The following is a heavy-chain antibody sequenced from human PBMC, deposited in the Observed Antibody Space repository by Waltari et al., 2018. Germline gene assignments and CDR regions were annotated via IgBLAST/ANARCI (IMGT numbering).Heavy chain of an antibody. Sequence: EVHLVESGGGLVHPGDSVRLSCAASWFIVSNNYMSWVRQPPGKGLEWVSVIYRGGETYYADSVKGRFTISRDNSKNTLDLQMNNVRAEDTAVYYCTSDHGLSWPLDWGQGTMVTVSS. V-gene: IGHV3-53*01. J-gene: IGHJ4*02. CDR3: TSDHGLSWPLD. CDR1: WFIVSNNY. D-gene: IGHD6-13*01. CDR2: IYRGGET.